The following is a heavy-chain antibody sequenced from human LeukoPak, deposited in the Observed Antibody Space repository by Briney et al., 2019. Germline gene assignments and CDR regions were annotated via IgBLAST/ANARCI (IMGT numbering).Heavy chain of an antibody. CDR1: GFTFNINW. Sequence: GGSLRLSCAASGFTFNINWMHGARQAPGKGLEWVASINPGGGGKYYVESLKGRFTISRDDAKNSLYLQMNSLRAEDTAVYYCVKDGIWSFDYWGQGTLVTVSS. J-gene: IGHJ4*02. CDR2: INPGGGGK. CDR3: VKDGIWSFDY. V-gene: IGHV3-7*01. D-gene: IGHD6-13*01.